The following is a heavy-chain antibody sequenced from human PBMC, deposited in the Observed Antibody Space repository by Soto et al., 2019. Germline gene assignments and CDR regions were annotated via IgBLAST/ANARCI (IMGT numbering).Heavy chain of an antibody. CDR2: IYYSGST. V-gene: IGHV4-31*03. CDR3: ARAGDCSSTSCFTWTRPIDY. CDR1: GGSISSGGYY. Sequence: SETLSLTCTVSGGSISSGGYYWSWIRQHPGKGLEWIGYIYYSGSTYYNPSLKSRVTISVDTSKNQFSLKLSSVTAADTAVYYCARAGDCSSTSCFTWTRPIDYWGQGTLVTVSS. J-gene: IGHJ4*02. D-gene: IGHD2-2*01.